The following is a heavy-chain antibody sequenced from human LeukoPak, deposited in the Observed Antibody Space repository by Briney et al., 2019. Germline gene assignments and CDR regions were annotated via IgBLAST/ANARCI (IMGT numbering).Heavy chain of an antibody. CDR1: GYTFTAFY. V-gene: IGHV3-73*01. CDR3: TRQHTAWHPVRGMDV. Sequence: KVSCKASGYTFTAFYMHWVRQASGKGLEWVGRIRSKANSYATAYAASVKGRFTISRDDSKNTAYLQMNSLKTEDTAVYYCTRQHTAWHPVRGMDVWGQGTTVTVSS. CDR2: IRSKANSYAT. J-gene: IGHJ6*02. D-gene: IGHD5-18*01.